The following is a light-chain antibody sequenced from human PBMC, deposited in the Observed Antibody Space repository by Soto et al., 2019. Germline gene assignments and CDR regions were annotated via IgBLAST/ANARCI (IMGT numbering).Light chain of an antibody. Sequence: LFTQSPATLSLSPGESATLSCRASQTVSSQLAWYQQKPGQAPRLLIYDASKRATGVPGRFSGSGSGTDFTLTISSLEPDDFGVYYCQQRSSWPTFGQGTRWIS. J-gene: IGKJ1*01. V-gene: IGKV3-11*01. CDR2: DAS. CDR1: QTVSSQ. CDR3: QQRSSWPT.